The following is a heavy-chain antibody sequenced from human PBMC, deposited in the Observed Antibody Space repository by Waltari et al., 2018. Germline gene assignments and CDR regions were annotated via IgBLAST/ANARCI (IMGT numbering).Heavy chain of an antibody. Sequence: QVQLVQSGAEVKQPGSSVKVSCKASGATFGRYAITGVRQAPGQGLEWLGGVIPIYGTPNYEAKFQGRVTVSADASTSTVHLELRSLISEDTAVYYCAKREIGYAFDTWGQGTMVTVSS. CDR2: VIPIYGTP. CDR1: GATFGRYA. J-gene: IGHJ3*02. V-gene: IGHV1-69*12. D-gene: IGHD1-26*01. CDR3: AKREIGYAFDT.